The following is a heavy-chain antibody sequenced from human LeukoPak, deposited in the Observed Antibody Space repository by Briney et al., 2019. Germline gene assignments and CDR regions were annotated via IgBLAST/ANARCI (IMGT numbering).Heavy chain of an antibody. J-gene: IGHJ4*02. V-gene: IGHV3-23*01. CDR3: AIHPYYDSSGYPYYFDY. Sequence: GGSLRLSCAASGFTFSSYAMSWVRQAPGKGLKWVSGISGSGGSTYYADSMKGRFTISRDNSKNTLYLQMNSLRAEDTAVYYCAIHPYYDSSGYPYYFDYWGQGTLVTVSS. CDR2: ISGSGGST. CDR1: GFTFSSYA. D-gene: IGHD3-22*01.